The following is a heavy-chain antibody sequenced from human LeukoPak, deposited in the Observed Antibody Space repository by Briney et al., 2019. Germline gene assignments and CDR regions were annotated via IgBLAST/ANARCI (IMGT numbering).Heavy chain of an antibody. Sequence: PGRYLALTCAASAFTFSSYAMHWDRPAQGKGLEWVVVISNDGSNKCYADSVKGRFTIARDNSKKTLYLQINSLRAEDTAVYYCGRDFRAPRLFDCDYGMDVWGQGTTVTVSS. D-gene: IGHD2-21*02. CDR3: GRDFRAPRLFDCDYGMDV. CDR1: AFTFSSYA. V-gene: IGHV3-30-3*01. J-gene: IGHJ6*02. CDR2: ISNDGSNK.